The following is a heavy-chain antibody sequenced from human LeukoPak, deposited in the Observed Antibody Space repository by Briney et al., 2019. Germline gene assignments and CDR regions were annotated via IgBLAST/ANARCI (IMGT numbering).Heavy chain of an antibody. J-gene: IGHJ6*02. Sequence: PGGSLRLSCAASGFTFSSYAMSWVRQAPGKGLEWVSAISGSGGSTYYADSVKGRFTISRDNSKNTLYLQMNSLRAEDTAVYYCAKGNINCSSISCYPYYYYYGMDVWGQGTTVTVSS. V-gene: IGHV3-23*01. D-gene: IGHD2-2*01. CDR1: GFTFSSYA. CDR3: AKGNINCSSISCYPYYYYYGMDV. CDR2: ISGSGGST.